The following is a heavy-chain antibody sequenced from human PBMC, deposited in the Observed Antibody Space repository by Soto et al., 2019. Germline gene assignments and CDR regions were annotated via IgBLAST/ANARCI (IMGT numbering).Heavy chain of an antibody. CDR3: AKFRGPSYSYYYMDV. V-gene: IGHV3-23*01. Sequence: EVQLLESGGGLVQPGGSLRLSCAASGFTFGTYAMNWLRQAPGRGLECVSFISGSGRTTYYADSVKGQFTVSRDNSKNTMYLQMNSLRAEDTALYYCAKFRGPSYSYYYMDVWGKGTTVTVSS. CDR2: ISGSGRTT. D-gene: IGHD3-16*01. CDR1: GFTFGTYA. J-gene: IGHJ6*03.